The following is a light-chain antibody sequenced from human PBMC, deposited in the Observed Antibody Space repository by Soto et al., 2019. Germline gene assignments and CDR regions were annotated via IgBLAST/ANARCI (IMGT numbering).Light chain of an antibody. Sequence: EVVLTQAPFNVCLAPVEIATLSCRASQSVSSSYLAWYQQKPGQAPRLLIYGASNRATGIPARFSGSGSGTDFTLTISSLEPEDFAVYYCQQRSNWPLTWTFGQGTKVDI. CDR1: QSVSSSY. J-gene: IGKJ1*01. CDR3: QQRSNWPLTWT. CDR2: GAS. V-gene: IGKV3-11*01.